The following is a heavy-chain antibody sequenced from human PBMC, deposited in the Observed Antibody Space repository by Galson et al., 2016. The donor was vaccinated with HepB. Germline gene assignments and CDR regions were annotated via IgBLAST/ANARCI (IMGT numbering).Heavy chain of an antibody. V-gene: IGHV1-18*01. J-gene: IGHJ4*02. CDR1: GYTFASYG. Sequence: SCKASGYTFASYGISWVRQATGQGLEWMGWISAYNGNTNYAQKLQGRVTMTTDTSTSTAYMELRSLRSDDTAVYYCARDWLVAVFDYWGQGTLVTVSS. CDR2: ISAYNGNT. CDR3: ARDWLVAVFDY. D-gene: IGHD6-19*01.